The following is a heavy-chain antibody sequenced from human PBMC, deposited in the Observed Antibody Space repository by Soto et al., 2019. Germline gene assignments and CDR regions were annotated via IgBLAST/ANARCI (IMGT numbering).Heavy chain of an antibody. J-gene: IGHJ2*01. V-gene: IGHV1-69*01. Sequence: QVQLVQSGAEVKKPGSSVKVSCKASGGTFSSYAISWVRQAPGQGLDWMGGIIPIFGTANYAQKFQGRVTITADESTSTAYMELSSLRSEDTAVYYCARDVRAVAGTYWYFDLWGRGTLVTVSS. CDR1: GGTFSSYA. CDR2: IIPIFGTA. CDR3: ARDVRAVAGTYWYFDL. D-gene: IGHD6-19*01.